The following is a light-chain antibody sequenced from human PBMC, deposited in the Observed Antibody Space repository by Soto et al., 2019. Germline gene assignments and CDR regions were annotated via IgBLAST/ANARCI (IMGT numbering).Light chain of an antibody. Sequence: QSVLTQPPSASGTPGQRVTISCSGSSSNVGTNYVYWYQQLPGTAPKLLIYRNNQRPSGVPDRFSGSKSGPSASLAISGLRSEDEADYYCSGWDDGRNGFVVFGGGTKLTVL. J-gene: IGLJ2*01. CDR2: RNN. CDR3: SGWDDGRNGFVV. CDR1: SSNVGTNY. V-gene: IGLV1-47*01.